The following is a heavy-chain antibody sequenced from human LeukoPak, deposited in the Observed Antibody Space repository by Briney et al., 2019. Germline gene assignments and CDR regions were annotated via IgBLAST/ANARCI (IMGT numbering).Heavy chain of an antibody. CDR1: GGSISRSNHY. V-gene: IGHV4-31*03. CDR3: ARDVLR. J-gene: IGHJ4*02. CDR2: IYKTGST. Sequence: TLSLTCTVSGGSISRSNHYWSWIRQRPGKGLEWIGYIYKTGSTYYNPSLKSRVTMSVDTSRNQFSLKVNSVTAADTAVYYCARDVLRWGQGTLVTVSS.